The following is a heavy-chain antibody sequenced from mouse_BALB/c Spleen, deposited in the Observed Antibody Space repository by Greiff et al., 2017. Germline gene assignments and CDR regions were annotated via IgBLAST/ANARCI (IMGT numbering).Heavy chain of an antibody. CDR3: ARCPSYGNYDAMDY. CDR2: IYPGNVNT. V-gene: IGHV1S56*01. Sequence: QVQLKQSGPELVKPGASVRISCKASGYTFTSYYIHWVKQRPGQGLEWIGWIYPGNVNTKYNEKFKGKATLTADKSSSTAYMQLSSLTSEDSAVYFCARCPSYGNYDAMDYWGQGTSVTVSS. D-gene: IGHD2-1*01. J-gene: IGHJ4*01. CDR1: GYTFTSYY.